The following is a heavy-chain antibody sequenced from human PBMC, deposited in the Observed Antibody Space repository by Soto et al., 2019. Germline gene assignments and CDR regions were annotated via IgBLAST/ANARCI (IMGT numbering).Heavy chain of an antibody. V-gene: IGHV3-23*01. CDR1: GSNRSRYD. CDR3: AKDHVAVAVDYYYYGMDV. J-gene: IGHJ6*02. Sequence: GGRLRGPRPSSGSNRSRYDMRWVQQAPEKGLERVSAISGSGGSTYYADSVKGRFTISRDNSKNTLYLQMNSLRAEDTAVYYCAKDHVAVAVDYYYYGMDVWGQGT. CDR2: ISGSGGST. D-gene: IGHD6-19*01.